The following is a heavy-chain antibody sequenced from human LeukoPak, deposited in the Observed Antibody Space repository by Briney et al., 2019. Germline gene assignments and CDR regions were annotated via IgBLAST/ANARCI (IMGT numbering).Heavy chain of an antibody. CDR2: IYYSGST. V-gene: IGHV4-59*01. Sequence: SETLFLTCTVSGGSISSYYWSWIRQPPGKGLEWIGYIYYSGSTNYNPSLKSRVTISVDTSKNQFSLKLSSVTAADTAVYYCASLSSGGSLTDYWGQGTLVTVSS. CDR3: ASLSSGGSLTDY. CDR1: GGSISSYY. D-gene: IGHD2-15*01. J-gene: IGHJ4*02.